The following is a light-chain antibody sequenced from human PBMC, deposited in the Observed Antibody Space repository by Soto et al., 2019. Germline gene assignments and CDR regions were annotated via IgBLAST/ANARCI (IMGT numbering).Light chain of an antibody. CDR2: DDS. V-gene: IGLV2-23*01. CDR1: SSDVGTYNL. J-gene: IGLJ2*01. Sequence: QSVLTQPASVSGSPGQSLTISCTGTSSDVGTYNLVSWYQQPPGKAPKLMIYDDSKRPSGVSNRFSGSKSGNTAFLTISGLQAEDEADYYCCSYAGSSSFHVIFGGGTKLTVL. CDR3: CSYAGSSSFHVI.